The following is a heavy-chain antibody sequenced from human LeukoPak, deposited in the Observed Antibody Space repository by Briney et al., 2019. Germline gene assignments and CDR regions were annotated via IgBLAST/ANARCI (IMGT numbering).Heavy chain of an antibody. D-gene: IGHD3-10*01. CDR1: GYTLTELS. V-gene: IGHV1-24*01. CDR2: FDPEDGET. J-gene: IGHJ5*02. Sequence: ASVKVSCKVSGYTLTELSMHWVRQAHGKGLEWMGGFDPEDGETIYAQKFQGRVTMTEDTSTDTAYMELSSLRSEDTAVYYCATEPLWFGEFLGGFDPWGQGTLVTVSS. CDR3: ATEPLWFGEFLGGFDP.